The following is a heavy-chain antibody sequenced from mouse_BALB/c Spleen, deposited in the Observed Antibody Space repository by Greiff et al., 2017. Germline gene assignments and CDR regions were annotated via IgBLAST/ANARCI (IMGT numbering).Heavy chain of an antibody. CDR3: VRDGNYDYDRFAY. J-gene: IGHJ3*01. CDR2: IWTGGGT. CDR1: GFSLTSYD. V-gene: IGHV2-9-2*01. D-gene: IGHD2-4*01. Sequence: QVQLKESGPGLVAPSQSLSITCTVSGFSLTSYDISWIRQPPGKGLEWLGVIWTGGGTNYNSAFMSRLSISKDNSKSQVFLKMNSLQTDDTAIYYCVRDGNYDYDRFAYWGQGTLVTVSA.